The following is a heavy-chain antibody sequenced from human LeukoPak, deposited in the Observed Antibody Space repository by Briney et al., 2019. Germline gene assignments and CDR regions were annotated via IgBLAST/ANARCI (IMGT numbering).Heavy chain of an antibody. CDR1: GFTFSAFA. J-gene: IGHJ4*02. Sequence: GASLRLSCAASGFTFSAFAMTWVRQAPGRGLEWVSTIERDSSYTYYADSVKGRFAISGDNSKNTLYLQLNSLRAEDTAIYYCAKDEGPLINNWFRQYWGQGTLVTVSS. CDR2: IERDSSYT. D-gene: IGHD1-1*01. CDR3: AKDEGPLINNWFRQY. V-gene: IGHV3-23*01.